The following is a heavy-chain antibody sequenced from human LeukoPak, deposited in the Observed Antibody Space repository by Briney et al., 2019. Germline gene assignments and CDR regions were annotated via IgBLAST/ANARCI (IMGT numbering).Heavy chain of an antibody. J-gene: IGHJ5*02. CDR3: AQSIAAAGTPSGWFDR. CDR2: IIPIFGTA. Sequence: GASVTVSCKSSGYTFTIYGISWVRQAPGQGLEWMGGIIPIFGTANYAQKFQGRVTITADESTSTAYMELSSLRSEDTAVYYCAQSIAAAGTPSGWFDRWGEGTLVTVSS. CDR1: GYTFTIYG. D-gene: IGHD6-13*01. V-gene: IGHV1-69*13.